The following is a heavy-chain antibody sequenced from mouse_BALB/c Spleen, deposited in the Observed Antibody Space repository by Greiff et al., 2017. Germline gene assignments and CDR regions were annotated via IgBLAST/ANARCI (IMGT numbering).Heavy chain of an antibody. J-gene: IGHJ2*01. V-gene: IGHV14-3*02. D-gene: IGHD4-1*01. CDR3: ARDWDY. Sequence: VHVKQSGAELVKPGASVKLSCTASGFNIKDTYMHWVKQRPEQGLEWIGRIDPANGNTKYDPKFQGKATITADTSSNTAYLQLSSLTSEDTAVYYCARDWDYWGQGTTLTVSS. CDR1: GFNIKDTY. CDR2: IDPANGNT.